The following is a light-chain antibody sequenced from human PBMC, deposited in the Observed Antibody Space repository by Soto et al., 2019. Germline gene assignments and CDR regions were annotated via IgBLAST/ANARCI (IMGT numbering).Light chain of an antibody. CDR3: QQYNDWPPPYT. V-gene: IGKV3-15*01. J-gene: IGKJ2*01. CDR2: GAS. CDR1: QSVSSN. Sequence: EIVMTQSPATLSVSPGERATLSCRASQSVSSNLAWYQQKSGQAPRLLIYGASTRATGIPARFSGSGSGTEFTLTISSLQSEDFAVYYCQQYNDWPPPYTFGQGTKLEI.